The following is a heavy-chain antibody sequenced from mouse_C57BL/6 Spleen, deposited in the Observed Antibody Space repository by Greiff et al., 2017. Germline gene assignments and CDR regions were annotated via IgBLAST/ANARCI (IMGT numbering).Heavy chain of an antibody. D-gene: IGHD1-3*01. J-gene: IGHJ3*01. CDR3: ERNNFPSAY. CDR2: IYPGDGDT. CDR1: GYAFSSYW. Sequence: VQLQQSGAELVQPGASVKISCKASGYAFSSYWMNWVKPRPGKGLEWIGQIYPGDGDTNYNGKFKGKATLTADKSSSTAYMQLSSLSSEDSAVYFRERNNFPSAYWAEGALVTVSA. V-gene: IGHV1-80*01.